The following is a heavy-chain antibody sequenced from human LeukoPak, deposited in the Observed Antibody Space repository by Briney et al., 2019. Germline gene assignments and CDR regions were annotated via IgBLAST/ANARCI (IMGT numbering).Heavy chain of an antibody. CDR1: GGSISSYY. Sequence: AETLSLTCTVSGGSISSYYWSWIRQPPGKGLEWIGYIYYSGSTNYNPSLKSRVTISVDTSKNQFSLKLSSVTAADTAVYYCARGVPAAMDAFDIWGQGTMVTVSS. CDR3: ARGVPAAMDAFDI. CDR2: IYYSGST. D-gene: IGHD2-2*01. V-gene: IGHV4-59*08. J-gene: IGHJ3*02.